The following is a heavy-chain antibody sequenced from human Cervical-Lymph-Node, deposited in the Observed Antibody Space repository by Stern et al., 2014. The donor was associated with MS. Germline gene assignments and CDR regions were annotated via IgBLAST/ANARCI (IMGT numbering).Heavy chain of an antibody. CDR3: ARDGEEGVPSNLGVDY. Sequence: VQLVESGGGVVQPGRSLRLSCAASGFTFSSFGMHWVRQAPGKGLEGVADIWYDGSYKSYADSVKGRFTISRDISKNTLYLQMNSLRAEDTAVYYCARDGEEGVPSNLGVDYWGQGTLVTVSS. V-gene: IGHV3-33*01. CDR1: GFTFSSFG. J-gene: IGHJ4*02. CDR2: IWYDGSYK. D-gene: IGHD3-3*01.